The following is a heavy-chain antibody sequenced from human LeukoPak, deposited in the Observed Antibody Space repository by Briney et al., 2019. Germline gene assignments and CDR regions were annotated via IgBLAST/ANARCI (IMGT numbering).Heavy chain of an antibody. V-gene: IGHV1-69*06. CDR1: GGTFSSYA. Sequence: GASVKVSCKASGGTFSSYAISWVRQAPGQGLEWMGGIIPIFGTANYAQKFQGRVTITADKSTSTAYMELSSLRSEDTAVYYCAREEMVDTAMVWLDPWGQGTLVTVSS. CDR2: IIPIFGTA. CDR3: AREEMVDTAMVWLDP. D-gene: IGHD5-18*01. J-gene: IGHJ5*02.